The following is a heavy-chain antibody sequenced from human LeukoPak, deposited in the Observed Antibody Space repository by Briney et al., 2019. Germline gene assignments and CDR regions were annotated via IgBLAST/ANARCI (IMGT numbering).Heavy chain of an antibody. CDR1: GFTFSSYG. Sequence: PGRSLRLSCAASGFTFSSYGMRWVRQAPGKGLEWVAVISYDGSNKYYADSVKGRFTISRDNSKNTLYLQMNSLRAEDTAVYYCATEGGELYCGGDCLDYWGQGTLVTVSS. CDR3: ATEGGELYCGGDCLDY. D-gene: IGHD2-21*01. CDR2: ISYDGSNK. J-gene: IGHJ4*02. V-gene: IGHV3-30*03.